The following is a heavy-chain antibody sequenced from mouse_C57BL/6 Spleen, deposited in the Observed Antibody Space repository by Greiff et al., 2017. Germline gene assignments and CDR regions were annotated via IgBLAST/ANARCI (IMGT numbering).Heavy chain of an antibody. CDR2: INPNNGGT. V-gene: IGHV1-26*01. CDR1: GYTFTDYY. Sequence: EVRLQQSGPELVKPGASVKISCKASGYTFTDYYMNWVKQSHGKSLEWIGDINPNNGGTSYNQKFKGKATLTVDKSSSTAYMELRSLTSEDSAVYYCARDYSNYVFAYWGQGTLVTVSA. CDR3: ARDYSNYVFAY. J-gene: IGHJ3*01. D-gene: IGHD2-5*01.